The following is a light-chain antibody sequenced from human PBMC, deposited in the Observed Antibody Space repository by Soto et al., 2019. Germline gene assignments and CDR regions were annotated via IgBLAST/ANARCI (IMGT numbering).Light chain of an antibody. CDR2: EAS. CDR1: QSISSR. V-gene: IGKV1-5*01. CDR3: QQYNSYWT. Sequence: DIQMTQSPSTLSASIRHRFPITCRASQSISSRLAWSQQTPGKAPKLLIYEASSLERGIPSRLSGRGSGTEFTLTISSLQPDDFATYYCQQYNSYWTFGQGTEV. J-gene: IGKJ1*01.